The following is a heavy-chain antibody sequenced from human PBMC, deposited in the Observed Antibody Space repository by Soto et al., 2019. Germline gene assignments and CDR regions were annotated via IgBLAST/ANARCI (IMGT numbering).Heavy chain of an antibody. CDR3: ARETPSAAAAYYYYGLDV. J-gene: IGHJ6*02. V-gene: IGHV1-69*01. CDR2: IIPVFGTA. CDR1: GGTFSSYF. D-gene: IGHD6-13*01. Sequence: QVQLVQSGAEVKKARSSVKVSCKVSGGTFSSYFINWVRQAPGQGLEWVGGIIPVFGTASYAEKFQGRVTITADESTSTAYMELSRLRSDDTAVYYCARETPSAAAAYYYYGLDVWGQGTTVTVPS.